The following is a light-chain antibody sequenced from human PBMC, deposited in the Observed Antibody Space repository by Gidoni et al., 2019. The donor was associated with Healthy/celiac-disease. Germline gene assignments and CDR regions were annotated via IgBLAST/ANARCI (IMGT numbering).Light chain of an antibody. CDR3: QQYDSSPIT. V-gene: IGKV3-20*01. CDR1: QSVRSSY. CDR2: GAS. J-gene: IGKJ5*01. Sequence: EIVLTQSPGTLSLSPGERATLSCSASQSVRSSYLAWYQQKPGQAPRLLIYGASSRATGIPDRFSGSGSGTDFTLTISRLEPEDFAVYYCQQYDSSPITFGQGTRLEIK.